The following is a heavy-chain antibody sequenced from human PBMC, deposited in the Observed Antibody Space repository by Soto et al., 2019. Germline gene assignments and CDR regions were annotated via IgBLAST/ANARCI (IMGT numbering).Heavy chain of an antibody. CDR1: DFEFSSYG. D-gene: IGHD3-10*01. V-gene: IGHV3-30*03. J-gene: IGHJ4*02. CDR2: SSYDGSET. CDR3: ARGSGWPILSFVN. Sequence: PRLSCAASDFEFSSYGIHWVRQAPGKGLEWVAASSYDGSETFYADSAKGRFTVSKEMSKNTAFLQMNALRHEDTAVYFCARGSGWPILSFVNWGQGTPVTVSS.